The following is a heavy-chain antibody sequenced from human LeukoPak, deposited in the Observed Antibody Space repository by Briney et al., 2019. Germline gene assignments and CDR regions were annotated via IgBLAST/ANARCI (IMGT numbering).Heavy chain of an antibody. CDR2: ISYDGSNK. CDR3: ARRRSYYHDSSGEGDYFDY. CDR1: GFTFSSYA. V-gene: IGHV3-30-3*01. D-gene: IGHD3-22*01. Sequence: GGSLRLSCAASGFTFSSYAMHWVRQAPGKGLEWVAVISYDGSNKYYADSVKGRFTISRDNSKNTLYLQMNSLRAEDTAVYYCARRRSYYHDSSGEGDYFDYWGQGTLVTVSS. J-gene: IGHJ4*02.